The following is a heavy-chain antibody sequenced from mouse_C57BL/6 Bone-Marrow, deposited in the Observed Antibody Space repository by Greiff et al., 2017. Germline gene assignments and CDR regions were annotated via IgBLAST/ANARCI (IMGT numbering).Heavy chain of an antibody. V-gene: IGHV5-17*01. CDR2: ISSGSSTF. Sequence: EVKLVESGGGLVKPGGSLKLSCAASGFTFSDYGMHWVRQAPEKGLEWVAYISSGSSTFYYADTVKGRFTISRDNAKNTLFLQMTSLRSEDTAMYYCAITTVVATDAMDYWGQGTSVTVSS. CDR3: AITTVVATDAMDY. CDR1: GFTFSDYG. D-gene: IGHD1-1*01. J-gene: IGHJ4*01.